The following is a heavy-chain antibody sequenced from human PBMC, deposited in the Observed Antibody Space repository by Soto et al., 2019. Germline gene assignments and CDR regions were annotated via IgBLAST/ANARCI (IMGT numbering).Heavy chain of an antibody. V-gene: IGHV4-59*01. CDR3: AREGPIRAFDP. Sequence: ETLSLTCTVSGGSISSYYWSWIRQPPGKGLEWIGYIYYSGSTNYNPSLKSRVTISVDTSKNQFSLKLSSVTAADTAVYYCAREGPIRAFDPWGQGTLVTVSS. J-gene: IGHJ5*02. CDR2: IYYSGST. CDR1: GGSISSYY.